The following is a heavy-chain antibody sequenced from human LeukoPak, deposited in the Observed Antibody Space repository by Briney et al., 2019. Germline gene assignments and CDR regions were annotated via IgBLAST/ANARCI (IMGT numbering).Heavy chain of an antibody. Sequence: ASVKVSCKASGYTFTSYYMHWVRQAPGQGLEWMGIINPSGGSTSYAQKFQGRVTMTRDTSTSTVYMELSSLRSEGTAVYYCAREGGYSYGSAVGWFDPWGQGTLVTVSS. CDR2: INPSGGST. CDR1: GYTFTSYY. CDR3: AREGGYSYGSAVGWFDP. D-gene: IGHD5-18*01. V-gene: IGHV1-46*01. J-gene: IGHJ5*02.